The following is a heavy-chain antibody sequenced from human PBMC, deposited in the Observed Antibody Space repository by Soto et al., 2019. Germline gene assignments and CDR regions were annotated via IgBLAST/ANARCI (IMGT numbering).Heavy chain of an antibody. J-gene: IGHJ4*01. V-gene: IGHV1-18*01. CDR1: GYTFTSYH. CDR2: ISAYNGNT. D-gene: IGHD6-19*01. CDR3: AKRTGSAWDLYYY. Sequence: GASVKVSCKASGYTFTSYHITWVRQAPRQGLEWMGWISAYNGNTNYAQNFQGRVSMTTDSSTTTAYMELRNLRSDDTAVYYCAKRTGSAWDLYYYWGLGTLVTVSA.